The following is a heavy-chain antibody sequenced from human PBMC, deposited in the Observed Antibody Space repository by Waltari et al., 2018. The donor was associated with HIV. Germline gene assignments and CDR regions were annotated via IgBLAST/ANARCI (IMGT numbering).Heavy chain of an antibody. J-gene: IGHJ1*01. D-gene: IGHD1-20*01. CDR2: ISAYNGNT. V-gene: IGHV1-18*01. Sequence: VQPEREMKPPGASVKVSCKPHGYTFTSSGISWLRLAPGQGFEWVGWISAYNGNTNYAQKFRGRVTLTTDTSTSTAYMELRGLRHEDTAIYYCARDKGASDTYKAEYFQHWGRGTLVSVSA. CDR3: ARDKGASDTYKAEYFQH. CDR1: GYTFTSSG.